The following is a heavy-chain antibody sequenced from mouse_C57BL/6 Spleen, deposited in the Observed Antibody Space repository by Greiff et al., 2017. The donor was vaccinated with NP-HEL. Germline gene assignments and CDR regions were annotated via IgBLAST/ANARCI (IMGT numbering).Heavy chain of an antibody. D-gene: IGHD1-1*01. CDR3: ARGWYGSGPYYYAMDY. CDR2: ISSGSSTT. V-gene: IGHV5-17*01. Sequence: EVQLVQPGGGLVKPGGSLKLSCAASGFTFSDYGMHWVRQAPEQGLEWVAYISSGSSTTYYADTVKGRFTIPRDNAKNTLYLPLTSLRSEDTAMYYCARGWYGSGPYYYAMDYWGQGTSVTVSS. CDR1: GFTFSDYG. J-gene: IGHJ4*01.